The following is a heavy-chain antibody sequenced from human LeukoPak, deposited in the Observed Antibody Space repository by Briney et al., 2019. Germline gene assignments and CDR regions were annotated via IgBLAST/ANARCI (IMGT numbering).Heavy chain of an antibody. D-gene: IGHD6-19*01. V-gene: IGHV3-43D*03. Sequence: GGSLRLSCAASGFTFDDYAMHWVRQAPGEGLEWVSLISWDGGSTYYADSVKGRFTISRDNSQNSLSLQMNSLRAEDTALYYCASAVAGAFDYWGQGTLVTVSS. J-gene: IGHJ4*02. CDR1: GFTFDDYA. CDR2: ISWDGGST. CDR3: ASAVAGAFDY.